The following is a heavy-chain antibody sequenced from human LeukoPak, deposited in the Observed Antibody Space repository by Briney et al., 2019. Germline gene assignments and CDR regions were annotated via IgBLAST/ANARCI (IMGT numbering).Heavy chain of an antibody. Sequence: SDTLSLTCTVSGGSISGYYWSWIRQPPGKGLEWIGFIYHSATTNYNPSLKSRVTISVDTSKNQFSLKLSSVTAADTAVYYCAKGGELAYFYYYGMDVWGQGTTVTVSS. J-gene: IGHJ6*02. D-gene: IGHD1-1*01. V-gene: IGHV4-59*07. CDR1: GGSISGYY. CDR3: AKGGELAYFYYYGMDV. CDR2: IYHSATT.